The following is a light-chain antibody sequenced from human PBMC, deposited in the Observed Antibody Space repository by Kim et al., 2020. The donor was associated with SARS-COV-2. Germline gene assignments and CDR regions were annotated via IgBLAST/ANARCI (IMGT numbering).Light chain of an antibody. V-gene: IGLV3-19*01. CDR2: GKN. CDR1: SLRNYY. Sequence: SSELTQDPAVSVALGQTVTITCQGDSLRNYYASWYQQKPGQAPLLVIYGKNNRPPGIPDRFSGSNSGNTASLTITGAQAGDEADYYCKSRDSSGTQLVFG. CDR3: KSRDSSGTQLV. J-gene: IGLJ2*01.